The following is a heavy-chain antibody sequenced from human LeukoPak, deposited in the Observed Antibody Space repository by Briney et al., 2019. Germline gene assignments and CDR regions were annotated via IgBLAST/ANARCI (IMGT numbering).Heavy chain of an antibody. CDR1: GFTFSDYY. Sequence: GGSLRLSCAASGFTFSDYYMSWIGQAPGKGLEWVSYISSSGSTIYYADSVKGRFTISRDNAKDSLYLQMNSLRAEDTAVYYCARESSSAPNWFDPWGQGTLVTVSS. V-gene: IGHV3-11*01. J-gene: IGHJ5*02. D-gene: IGHD6-6*01. CDR3: ARESSSAPNWFDP. CDR2: ISSSGSTI.